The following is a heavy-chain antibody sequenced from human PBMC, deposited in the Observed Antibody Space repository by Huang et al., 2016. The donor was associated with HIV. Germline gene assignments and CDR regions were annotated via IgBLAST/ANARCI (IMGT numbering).Heavy chain of an antibody. CDR3: AHRIVDAVSGIDAFDV. CDR1: GFSFTSNGVG. J-gene: IGHJ3*01. Sequence: QITLKESGPTSVKPTQTLTLTCSFSGFSFTSNGVGVGWIRQTPGKVLEWLAPIYWDDNKVYSPSLKNRISISKDTSKNLVILKVRNVDAFDTATYYCAHRIVDAVSGIDAFDVWGPGRMVSVSS. CDR2: IYWDDNK. V-gene: IGHV2-5*02. D-gene: IGHD6-19*01.